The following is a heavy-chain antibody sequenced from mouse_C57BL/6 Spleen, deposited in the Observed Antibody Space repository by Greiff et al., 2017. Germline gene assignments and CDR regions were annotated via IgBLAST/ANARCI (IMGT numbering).Heavy chain of an antibody. CDR1: GYSFTEDN. CDR2: INPNYGTT. D-gene: IGHD3-2*02. CDR3: ARSRQLRLLIFAY. J-gene: IGHJ3*01. Sequence: VQLKQSGPELVKPGASVKISCKASGYSFTEDNMNWVKQGNGKSLEWIGVINPNYGTTSYNQKFKGKATLTVDQSSSTAYMQLNSLTSEDSAVYYCARSRQLRLLIFAYWGQGTLVTVSA. V-gene: IGHV1-39*01.